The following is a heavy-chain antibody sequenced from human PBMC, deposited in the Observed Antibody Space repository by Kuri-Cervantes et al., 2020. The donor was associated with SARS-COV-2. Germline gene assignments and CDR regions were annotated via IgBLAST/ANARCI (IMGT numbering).Heavy chain of an antibody. D-gene: IGHD2-2*02. CDR2: INPSGGST. V-gene: IGHV1-46*01. CDR3: ARRPPQGYCSSTSCYTPSIYFDY. Sequence: ASVKVSCKASGYTLTSYYMHWVRQAPGQGLEWMGIINPSGGSTSYAQKFQGRVTMTRDTSTSTVYMELSSLRSEDTAVYYCARRPPQGYCSSTSCYTPSIYFDYWGQGTLITVSS. J-gene: IGHJ4*02. CDR1: GYTLTSYY.